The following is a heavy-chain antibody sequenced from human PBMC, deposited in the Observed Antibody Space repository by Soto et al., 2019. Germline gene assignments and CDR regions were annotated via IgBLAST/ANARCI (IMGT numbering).Heavy chain of an antibody. V-gene: IGHV4-59*01. J-gene: IGHJ4*02. CDR1: GVSLSSYY. D-gene: IGHD5-12*01. CDR3: ARGDLMWLPTEY. Sequence: SETLSLTCTVSGVSLSSYYWSWIRQPPGKGLEWIGYIYYSGSTNYNPSLKSRVTISVDTSKNQFSLKLSSVTAADTAVYYCARGDLMWLPTEYWGQGTLVTVSS. CDR2: IYYSGST.